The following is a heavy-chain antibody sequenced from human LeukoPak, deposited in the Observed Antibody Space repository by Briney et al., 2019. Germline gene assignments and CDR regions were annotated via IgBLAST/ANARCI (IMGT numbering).Heavy chain of an antibody. CDR2: INPNNGGT. V-gene: IGHV1-2*02. CDR3: ARGDSGITVTGHNNLKQSNWFDP. D-gene: IGHD6-19*01. J-gene: IGHJ5*02. CDR1: GYTFTDYY. Sequence: ASVKVSCKASGYTFTDYYMHWVRQAPGQGLEWMGWINPNNGGTNYAQNFQGRVTMTRDTSISIVYMELGRLRSDDTAVYYCARGDSGITVTGHNNLKQSNWFDPWGQGTLVTVSS.